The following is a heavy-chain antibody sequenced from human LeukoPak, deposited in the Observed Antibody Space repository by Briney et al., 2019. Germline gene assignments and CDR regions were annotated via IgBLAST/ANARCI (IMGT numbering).Heavy chain of an antibody. CDR2: IYTSGST. J-gene: IGHJ4*02. V-gene: IGHV4-61*02. CDR3: ARGRWSYFNY. Sequence: PSETLSLTCTVSGGSISSGSYYWGWIRQPAGKGLEWIGRIYTSGSTNYNPSLKSRVTISVDASKNQFSLNLSSVTAADTAVYYCARGRWSYFNYWGQGTLVTVSS. CDR1: GGSISSGSYY. D-gene: IGHD2-15*01.